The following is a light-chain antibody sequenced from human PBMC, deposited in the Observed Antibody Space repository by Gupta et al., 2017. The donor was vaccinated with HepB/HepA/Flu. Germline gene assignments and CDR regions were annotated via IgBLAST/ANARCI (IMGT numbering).Light chain of an antibody. CDR3: QQSYTTPMCS. Sequence: DIQMTQSPSSLSASVGDRVTITCRASQSISRYLNWYQQKPRKAPKLLIYAASSLPSGVPSRFSGSGSGADFTLTISSLQPEDFATYYCQQSYTTPMCSFDQGTKLEIK. CDR2: AAS. J-gene: IGKJ2*04. CDR1: QSISRY. V-gene: IGKV1-39*01.